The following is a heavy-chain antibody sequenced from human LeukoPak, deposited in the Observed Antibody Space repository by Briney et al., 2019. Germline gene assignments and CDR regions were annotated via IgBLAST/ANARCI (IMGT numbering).Heavy chain of an antibody. CDR1: GYSFNTYW. CDR3: ARRGSPPVDFDY. J-gene: IGHJ4*02. V-gene: IGHV5-51*01. Sequence: GESLKISCKGSGYSFNTYWIAWVRQTPGKGLEWMGIIYPGDSDTKYSPSFEGQVTISADKSVSTAYLQWSSLEAADNAMYYCARRGSPPVDFDYWGQGTLVTVSS. CDR2: IYPGDSDT.